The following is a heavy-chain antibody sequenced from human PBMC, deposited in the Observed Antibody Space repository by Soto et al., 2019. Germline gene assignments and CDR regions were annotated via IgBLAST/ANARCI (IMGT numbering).Heavy chain of an antibody. V-gene: IGHV3-7*03. CDR2: IKQDGSEK. Sequence: VGSMRLSCAASGFECSSYWMSWVRQAPGKGLEWVANIKQDGSEKYYVDSVKGRFTISRDNAKNSLYLQMNSLRAEDTAVYYCARVFWHPFYFDYWGQGTLVTVSS. CDR3: ARVFWHPFYFDY. CDR1: GFECSSYW. D-gene: IGHD3-10*02. J-gene: IGHJ4*02.